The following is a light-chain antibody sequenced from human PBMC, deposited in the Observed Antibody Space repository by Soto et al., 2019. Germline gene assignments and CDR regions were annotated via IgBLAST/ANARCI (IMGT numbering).Light chain of an antibody. CDR1: SSDLGTYNL. J-gene: IGLJ3*02. CDR3: CSYAGGSTLV. CDR2: EAT. Sequence: QSVLAQPASVSGSPGQSITISCTGNSSDLGTYNLVSWYQQHPGKAPKLTIYEATKRPSGVSERFSGSKSGNTASLTISGLQGEDEAYYYCCSYAGGSTLVFGGGTKLTVL. V-gene: IGLV2-23*01.